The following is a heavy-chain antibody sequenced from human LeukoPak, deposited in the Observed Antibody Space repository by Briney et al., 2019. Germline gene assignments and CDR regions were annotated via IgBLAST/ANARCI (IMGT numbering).Heavy chain of an antibody. J-gene: IGHJ4*02. V-gene: IGHV1-58*02. CDR3: AAFPITMVRGVTAFDY. CDR1: GFTFTSSA. Sequence: SVKVSCKASGFTFTSSAMQWVRQARGQRLEWIGWIVVGSGHTNYAQKFQERVTITRDMSTSTAYMELSSLRSEDTAVYYCAAFPITMVRGVTAFDYWGQGTLVTVSS. CDR2: IVVGSGHT. D-gene: IGHD3-10*01.